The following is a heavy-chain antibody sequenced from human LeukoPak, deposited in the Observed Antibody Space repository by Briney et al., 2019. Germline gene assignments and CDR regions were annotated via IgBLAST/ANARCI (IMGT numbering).Heavy chain of an antibody. Sequence: PSETLSLTCTVSGGSFSTYSWSWIRQPPGKGLEWIWYIYHSGSTYYNPSLKSRVTISVDRSKNQFSLKLSSVTAADTAVYYCARGLVLWGQGTLVTVSS. CDR3: ARGLVL. D-gene: IGHD2-8*02. CDR1: GGSFSTYS. V-gene: IGHV4-30-2*01. CDR2: IYHSGST. J-gene: IGHJ4*02.